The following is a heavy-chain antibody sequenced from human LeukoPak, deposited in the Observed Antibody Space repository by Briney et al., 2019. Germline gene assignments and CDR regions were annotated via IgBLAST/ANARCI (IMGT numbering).Heavy chain of an antibody. Sequence: LETLSLTCAVYGGSFSGYYWSWIRQPPGKGLEWIGEINHSGSTNYNPSLKSRVTISVDTSKNQSSLKLSSVTAADTAVYYCARSTRTIYYYYGMDVWGQGTTVTVSS. CDR2: INHSGST. CDR3: ARSTRTIYYYYGMDV. J-gene: IGHJ6*02. CDR1: GGSFSGYY. D-gene: IGHD1-1*01. V-gene: IGHV4-34*01.